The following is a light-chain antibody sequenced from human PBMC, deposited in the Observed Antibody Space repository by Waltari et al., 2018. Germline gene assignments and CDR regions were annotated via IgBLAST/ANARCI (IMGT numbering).Light chain of an antibody. CDR2: WAS. V-gene: IGKV4-1*01. CDR1: QSVLYSSKNKNQ. Sequence: DIVMTQSPDSLAVSLGERATINCKSSQSVLYSSKNKNQLAWFQQKPGQPPKLLIYWASTRESGVPDRFSGSGSGTDFTLTISSLQAEDVAVYYCQQYHSSPWTFGQGSRVEIK. J-gene: IGKJ1*01. CDR3: QQYHSSPWT.